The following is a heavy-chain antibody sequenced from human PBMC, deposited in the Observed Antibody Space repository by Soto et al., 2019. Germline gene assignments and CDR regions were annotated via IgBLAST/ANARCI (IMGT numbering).Heavy chain of an antibody. Sequence: SVKVSCKASGGTFSSYAISWVRQAPGQGLEWMGGIIPIFGTANYAQKFQGRVTITADESTSTAYMELSSLRSEDTAVYYCVRVEALSGDYYDSSGYPFDYWGQGTLVTVSS. J-gene: IGHJ4*02. CDR3: VRVEALSGDYYDSSGYPFDY. CDR1: GGTFSSYA. D-gene: IGHD3-22*01. V-gene: IGHV1-69*13. CDR2: IIPIFGTA.